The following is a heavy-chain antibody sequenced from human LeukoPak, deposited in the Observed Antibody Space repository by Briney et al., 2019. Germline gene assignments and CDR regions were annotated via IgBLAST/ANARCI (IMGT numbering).Heavy chain of an antibody. J-gene: IGHJ4*02. D-gene: IGHD3-3*02. CDR1: GFTFSSHW. Sequence: GGSLRLSCAASGFTFSSHWMNWVRQVPGKGLVWVSRINRDGSSTAYAGSVKGRFTISRDNAKNTLYLQMNSLTAEDTALYYCVRGGISNWINFDYRGQGILVTASS. V-gene: IGHV3-74*03. CDR2: INRDGSST. CDR3: VRGGISNWINFDY.